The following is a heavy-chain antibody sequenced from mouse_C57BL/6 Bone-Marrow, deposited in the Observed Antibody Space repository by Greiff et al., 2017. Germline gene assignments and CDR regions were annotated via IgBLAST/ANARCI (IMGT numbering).Heavy chain of an antibody. D-gene: IGHD1-1*01. CDR2: IYPRDGST. V-gene: IGHV1-78*01. CDR3: ARGGYYYGSSPYWYFDV. Sequence: QVQLQQSDAELVKPGASVKISCKVSGYTFTDHTIHWMKQRPEQGLEWIGYIYPRDGSTKYNEKFKGKATLTADKSSSTSYMQLNSLTSEGSAVYFCARGGYYYGSSPYWYFDVWGTGTTVTVSS. CDR1: GYTFTDHT. J-gene: IGHJ1*03.